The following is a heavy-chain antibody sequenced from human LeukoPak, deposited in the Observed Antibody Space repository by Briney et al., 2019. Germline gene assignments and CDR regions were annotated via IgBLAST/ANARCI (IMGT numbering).Heavy chain of an antibody. J-gene: IGHJ3*02. V-gene: IGHV3-21*01. CDR1: GFTFCSYS. CDR3: AREGDIVAHLGAFDI. CDR2: ISSSSRYI. Sequence: GGSLRLSCAASGFTFCSYSMNWVREAPGKGLGWVSSISSSSRYIYYADSVKCRFTISRDNAKNSLYLQMNSLRAEDTAVYYCAREGDIVAHLGAFDIWGQGTMVTVSS. D-gene: IGHD5-12*01.